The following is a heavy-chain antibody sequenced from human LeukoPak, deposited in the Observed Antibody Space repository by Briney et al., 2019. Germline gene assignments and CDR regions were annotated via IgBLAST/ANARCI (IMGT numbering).Heavy chain of an antibody. J-gene: IGHJ4*02. Sequence: PGGSLRLSCAASGFTVSHNYMSWVRQAPGKGLEWVSVIYSGGSTYYADSVKGRFTISRDNSKNTLYLQMNSLRVEDTAVYYCASFSLEWFTFDYWGQGTLVTVS. CDR2: IYSGGST. V-gene: IGHV3-53*01. D-gene: IGHD3-3*01. CDR3: ASFSLEWFTFDY. CDR1: GFTVSHNY.